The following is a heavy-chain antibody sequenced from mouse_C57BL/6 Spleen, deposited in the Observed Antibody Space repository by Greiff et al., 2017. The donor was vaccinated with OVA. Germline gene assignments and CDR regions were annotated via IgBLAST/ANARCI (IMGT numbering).Heavy chain of an antibody. CDR1: GYTFTDYN. D-gene: IGHD1-1*01. J-gene: IGHJ3*01. CDR2: INPNNGGT. V-gene: IGHV1-18*01. Sequence: VQLQQSGPELVKPGASVKLPCKASGYTFTDYNMDWVKQSHGKSLEWIGDINPNNGGTIYNQKFKGKATLTVDKSSSTAYMELRSLTSEDTAVYYCALLRFAYWGQGTLVTVSA. CDR3: ALLRFAY.